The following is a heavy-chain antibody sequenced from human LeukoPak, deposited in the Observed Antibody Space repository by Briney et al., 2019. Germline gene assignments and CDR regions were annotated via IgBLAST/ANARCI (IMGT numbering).Heavy chain of an antibody. CDR3: ARGLGGSSGCFGY. D-gene: IGHD6-19*01. V-gene: IGHV4-59*01. CDR1: GGSISSYY. CDR2: FYYSGST. Sequence: EASETLSLTCTVSGGSISSYYWSWIRQPPGKGLEWIGYFYYSGSTNYNPSLKSRVTISVDTSKNQLSLKLSSVTAADTAVYYCARGLGGSSGCFGYWGQGTLVTVSS. J-gene: IGHJ4*02.